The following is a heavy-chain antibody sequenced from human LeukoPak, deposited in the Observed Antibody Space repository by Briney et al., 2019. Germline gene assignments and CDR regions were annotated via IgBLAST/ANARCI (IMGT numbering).Heavy chain of an antibody. Sequence: SSETLSLTCTVSGGSISSYYWSWIRQPPGKGLEWIGYIYYSGSTNYNPSLKSRVTISVDTSKNQFSLKLSSVTAADTAVYYCARGQAQYCSSTSCSRTSAFDIWGQGTLVTVSS. CDR3: ARGQAQYCSSTSCSRTSAFDI. CDR1: GGSISSYY. V-gene: IGHV4-59*01. CDR2: IYYSGST. J-gene: IGHJ4*02. D-gene: IGHD2-2*01.